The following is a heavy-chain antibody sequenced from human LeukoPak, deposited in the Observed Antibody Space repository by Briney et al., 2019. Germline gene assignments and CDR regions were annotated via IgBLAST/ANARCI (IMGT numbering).Heavy chain of an antibody. CDR1: GFTFSSYS. Sequence: GGSLRLSCAASGFTFSSYSMNGVRQAPGKGLEWVSSISSSSSYIYYADSVKGRFTISRDNAKNSLYLQMNSLRAEDTAVYYCARDKRYCSADSCYSKAGVERYSYYGMDVWGQGTTVTVSS. CDR2: ISSSSSYI. CDR3: ARDKRYCSADSCYSKAGVERYSYYGMDV. V-gene: IGHV3-21*01. J-gene: IGHJ6*02. D-gene: IGHD2-15*01.